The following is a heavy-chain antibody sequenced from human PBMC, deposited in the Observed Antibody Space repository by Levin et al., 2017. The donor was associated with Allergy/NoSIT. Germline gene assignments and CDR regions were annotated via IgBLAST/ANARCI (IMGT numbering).Heavy chain of an antibody. D-gene: IGHD5-18*01. CDR1: GVAISTYY. V-gene: IGHV4-59*01. Sequence: SETLSLTCTVSGVAISTYYWSWIRQSPGKGLESIGYIYYSGSTNYNPSLQSRVTISIDTSKNQFSLKLTSVSAADTAVYYCASFGYAYGYTYWGQGTLVTVSS. J-gene: IGHJ4*02. CDR2: IYYSGST. CDR3: ASFGYAYGYTY.